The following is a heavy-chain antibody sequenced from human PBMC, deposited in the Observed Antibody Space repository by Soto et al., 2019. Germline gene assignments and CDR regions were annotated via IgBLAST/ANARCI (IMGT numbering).Heavy chain of an antibody. D-gene: IGHD2-2*01. CDR3: ARDLCSSTSCQGRDYYYYYMDV. J-gene: IGHJ6*03. V-gene: IGHV6-1*01. CDR2: TYYRSKWYN. CDR1: GDSVSSNSAA. Sequence: SQTLSLTCAISGDSVSSNSAAWNWIRQSPSRGLEWLGRTYYRSKWYNDYAVSVKSRITINPDTSKNQFSLQLNSVTPEDTAVYYCARDLCSSTSCQGRDYYYYYMDVWGKGTTVTVSS.